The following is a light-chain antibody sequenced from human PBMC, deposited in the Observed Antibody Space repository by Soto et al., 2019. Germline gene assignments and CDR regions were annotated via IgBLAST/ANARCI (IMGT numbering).Light chain of an antibody. CDR1: SSDVGGYNY. Sequence: QSALTQPLSVSGSPGQSVTISCTGTSSDVGGYNYVSWYQQHPGKAPKLMIYDVSKRPSGVPDRFSGSKSGNTASLTISGLQAEDEADYYCCSYAGSYTYVVGTGTKV. CDR3: CSYAGSYTYV. V-gene: IGLV2-11*01. J-gene: IGLJ1*01. CDR2: DVS.